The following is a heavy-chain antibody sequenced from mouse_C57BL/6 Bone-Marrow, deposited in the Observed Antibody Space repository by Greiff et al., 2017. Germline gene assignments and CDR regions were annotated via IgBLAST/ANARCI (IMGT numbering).Heavy chain of an antibody. CDR2: IFPGSGST. D-gene: IGHD1-1*01. CDR3: ARNYGSYYYAMDY. Sequence: QVQLQQSGAELMKPGASVKPSCKATGYTFTGYWIQWVKQRPGHGLEWIGEIFPGSGSTNYNQKFKGKATLTADTSSNTAYMQLSSLTSEDSAVYYCARNYGSYYYAMDYWGQGTSVTVSS. J-gene: IGHJ4*01. CDR1: GYTFTGYW. V-gene: IGHV1-9*01.